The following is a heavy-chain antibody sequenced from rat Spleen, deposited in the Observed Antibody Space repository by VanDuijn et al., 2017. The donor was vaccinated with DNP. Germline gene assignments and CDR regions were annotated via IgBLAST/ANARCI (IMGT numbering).Heavy chain of an antibody. V-gene: IGHV2-72*01. CDR1: GFSLTNNG. CDR2: IWASGNT. Sequence: QVQLEESGPGLMQPSETLSLTCTVSGFSLTNNGVGWVRQPLGKGLVWMGTIWASGNTNYNSAVQSRLSISRDTSKSQVFLKMNSLQPEDTGTYYCARGPNFDYWGQGVMVTVSS. D-gene: IGHD3-2*01. CDR3: ARGPNFDY. J-gene: IGHJ2*01.